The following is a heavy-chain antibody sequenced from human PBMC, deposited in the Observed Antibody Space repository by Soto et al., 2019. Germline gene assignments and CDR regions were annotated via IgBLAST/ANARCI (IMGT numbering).Heavy chain of an antibody. V-gene: IGHV4-31*03. CDR2: VYSSGRT. Sequence: QLQLQESGPGLVRPSQTLSLTCSVSGGSITSGGYYWGWIRQLPEKGLDWVAYVYSSGRTYYNPSLQSRLSISLDTSKNQFSLILRSVTDADTAVYCCARDHNGFKKAFDIWGQGAMVTVSS. D-gene: IGHD5-12*01. J-gene: IGHJ3*02. CDR3: ARDHNGFKKAFDI. CDR1: GGSITSGGYY.